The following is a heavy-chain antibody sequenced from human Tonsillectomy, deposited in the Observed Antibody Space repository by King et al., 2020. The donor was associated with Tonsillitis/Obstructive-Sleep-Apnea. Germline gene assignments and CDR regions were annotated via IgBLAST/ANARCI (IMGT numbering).Heavy chain of an antibody. J-gene: IGHJ4*02. Sequence: VQLVESGGGLVKPGRSLRISCTASVCTFGDYAMSLFRQAPCKGLECVGFIRSKSYVGTTGYAASVKGRFTISRDDSKSIAYLQMNSLKTEDTAVYYCTRDALDFWSGYYNDYWGQGTLVTVSS. CDR3: TRDALDFWSGYYNDY. D-gene: IGHD3-3*01. CDR1: VCTFGDYA. CDR2: IRSKSYVGTT. V-gene: IGHV3-49*05.